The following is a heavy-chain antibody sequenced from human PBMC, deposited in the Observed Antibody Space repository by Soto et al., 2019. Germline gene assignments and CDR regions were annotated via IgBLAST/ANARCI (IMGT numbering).Heavy chain of an antibody. Sequence: SETLSLTCTVSGGSISSYYWSWIRQPPGKGLEWIGYIYYSGSTNYNPSLKGRVTISVDTSKNQFSLKLSSVTAADTAVYYCARSGSRFGYWNWFDPWGQGTLVTVSS. CDR1: GGSISSYY. J-gene: IGHJ5*02. CDR2: IYYSGST. CDR3: ARSGSRFGYWNWFDP. V-gene: IGHV4-59*01. D-gene: IGHD5-18*01.